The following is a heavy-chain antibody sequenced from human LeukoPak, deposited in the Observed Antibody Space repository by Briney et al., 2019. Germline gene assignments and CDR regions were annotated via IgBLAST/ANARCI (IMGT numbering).Heavy chain of an antibody. V-gene: IGHV3-66*01. CDR2: IYSGGST. J-gene: IGHJ6*02. D-gene: IGHD2-21*01. Sequence: PGGSLRLSCAASGFTFSSYAMSWVRQAPGKGLEWDSVIYSGGSTYYADSVKGRFTISRDNSKNTLYLQMNSLRAEDTAVYYCAREDWDYYYGMDVWGQGTTVTVSS. CDR3: AREDWDYYYGMDV. CDR1: GFTFSSYA.